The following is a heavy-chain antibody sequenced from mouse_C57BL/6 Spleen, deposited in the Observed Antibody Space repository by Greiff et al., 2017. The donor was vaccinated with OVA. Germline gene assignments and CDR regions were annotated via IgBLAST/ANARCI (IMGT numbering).Heavy chain of an antibody. D-gene: IGHD1-1*01. V-gene: IGHV14-4*01. CDR2: IDPENGDT. CDR3: TCNYYGSSGDF. Sequence: VQLQQSGAELVRPGASVKLSCTASGFNIKDDYMHWVKQRPEQGLEWIGWIDPENGDTEYASKFQGKATIPADTSSNTAYLQLSSLTSEDTAVYYCTCNYYGSSGDFWGTGTTVTVSS. J-gene: IGHJ1*03. CDR1: GFNIKDDY.